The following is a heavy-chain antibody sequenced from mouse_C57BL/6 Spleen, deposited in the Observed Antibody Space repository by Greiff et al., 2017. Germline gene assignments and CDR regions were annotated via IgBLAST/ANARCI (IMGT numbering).Heavy chain of an antibody. Sequence: EVQLQQSGPELVKPGASVKISCKASGYTFTDYYMNWVKQSHGKSLEWIGDINPNNGGTSYNQKLKGKATFTVDKSSSTAYMELSSLTSEDSAVYYCASRFYYAMDYWGQGTSVTVSS. V-gene: IGHV1-26*01. CDR2: INPNNGGT. CDR3: ASRFYYAMDY. J-gene: IGHJ4*01. CDR1: GYTFTDYY.